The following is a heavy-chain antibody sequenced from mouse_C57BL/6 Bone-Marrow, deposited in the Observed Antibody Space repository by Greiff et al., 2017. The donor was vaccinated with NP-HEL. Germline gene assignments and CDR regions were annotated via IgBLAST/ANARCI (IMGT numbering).Heavy chain of an antibody. Sequence: VQLQQSGAELVRPGASVKLSYKASGYTFTDYYINWVKQRPGQGLEWIARIYPGSGNTYYNEKFKGKATLTAEKSSSTAYMQLSSLTSEDSAVYFCARSLFYWGQGTTLTVSS. CDR2: IYPGSGNT. D-gene: IGHD6-1*01. J-gene: IGHJ2*01. V-gene: IGHV1-76*01. CDR3: ARSLFY. CDR1: GYTFTDYY.